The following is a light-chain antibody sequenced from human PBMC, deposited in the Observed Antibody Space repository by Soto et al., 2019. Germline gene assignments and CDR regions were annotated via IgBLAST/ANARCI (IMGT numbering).Light chain of an antibody. J-gene: IGKJ1*01. CDR2: DAS. CDR1: QSVSSSY. V-gene: IGKV3-20*01. Sequence: EIVLTQSPGTLSLSPGERATLSCRASQSVSSSYLAWYQQKPGQAPRLLIYDASSRATGIPDRFSGSGSGTDFTLXXSRLEPEDFAVYYCQQYGSSPRTFGQGTKVEIK. CDR3: QQYGSSPRT.